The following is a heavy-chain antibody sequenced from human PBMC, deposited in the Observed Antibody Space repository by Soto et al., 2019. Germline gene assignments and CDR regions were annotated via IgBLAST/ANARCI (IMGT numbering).Heavy chain of an antibody. CDR1: GGSISSGGYY. D-gene: IGHD2-15*01. J-gene: IGHJ3*02. Sequence: SETLSLTCTVSGGSISSGGYYWSWIRQHPGKGLEWIGYIYYSGSTYYNPSLKSRVTISVDTSKNQFSLKLSSVTAADTAVYYCARRNKGIKYCSGGSCYPTDAFYIWGQGTMVTVSS. V-gene: IGHV4-31*03. CDR3: ARRNKGIKYCSGGSCYPTDAFYI. CDR2: IYYSGST.